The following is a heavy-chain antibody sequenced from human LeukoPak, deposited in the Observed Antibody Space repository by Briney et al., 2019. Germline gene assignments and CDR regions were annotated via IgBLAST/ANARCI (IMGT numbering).Heavy chain of an antibody. Sequence: GASLKISCKGSGYSFTSYWIGWVRQMPGKGLEWMGIIYPGDSDTRYSPSFQGQVTISADKSISTAYLQWSSLKASDTAMYYCAGLLRYCSSTSCSAHAFDIWGQGTMVTVS. CDR3: AGLLRYCSSTSCSAHAFDI. J-gene: IGHJ3*02. CDR1: GYSFTSYW. CDR2: IYPGDSDT. D-gene: IGHD2-2*01. V-gene: IGHV5-51*01.